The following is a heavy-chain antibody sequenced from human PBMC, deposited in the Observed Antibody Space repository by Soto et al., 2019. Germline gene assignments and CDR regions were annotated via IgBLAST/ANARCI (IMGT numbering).Heavy chain of an antibody. CDR3: VEGWNDF. CDR1: GFMFSSAW. J-gene: IGHJ4*02. CDR2: IKSKRDGGAR. V-gene: IGHV3-15*01. D-gene: IGHD1-1*01. Sequence: ELQVVESGGDLVKPGGSLRLSCVTSGFMFSSAWMNWVRQAPGKGLEWVGRIKSKRDGGARDYAEPVKGRFSISRDDSKNTVFLQMNSLRAEDTAVYYCVEGWNDFWGQGTLVTVSS.